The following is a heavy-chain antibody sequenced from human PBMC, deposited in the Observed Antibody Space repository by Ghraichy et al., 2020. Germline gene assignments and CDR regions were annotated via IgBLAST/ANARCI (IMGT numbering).Heavy chain of an antibody. J-gene: IGHJ6*02. Sequence: SQTLSLTCTVSGGSISNRTYYWSWIRQHPGKGLQWIGHIYNSGTTYYNPSLKSRVTISVDTSKNQFSLNVTSVTAADTAIYYCARDVNFYYDNGVYAPSWEDYYYGMDVWGQGTTVTVSS. D-gene: IGHD3-22*01. V-gene: IGHV4-31*02. CDR2: IYNSGTT. CDR1: GGSISNRTYY. CDR3: ARDVNFYYDNGVYAPSWEDYYYGMDV.